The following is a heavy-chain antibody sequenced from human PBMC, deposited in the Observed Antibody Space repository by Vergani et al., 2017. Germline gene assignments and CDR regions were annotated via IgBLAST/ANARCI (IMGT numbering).Heavy chain of an antibody. CDR1: GGSISSSNW. Sequence: QVQLQESGPGLVKPSGTLSLTCAVSGGSISSSNWWSWVRQPPGTGLEWVGEIYHSGSTNYNPSLKSRVTISVDKSKNQFSLKLGTVTAGDTAVYYCAREAVLWVGYNWFDPWGQGTLVTVSS. D-gene: IGHD3-10*01. J-gene: IGHJ5*02. CDR2: IYHSGST. V-gene: IGHV4-4*02. CDR3: AREAVLWVGYNWFDP.